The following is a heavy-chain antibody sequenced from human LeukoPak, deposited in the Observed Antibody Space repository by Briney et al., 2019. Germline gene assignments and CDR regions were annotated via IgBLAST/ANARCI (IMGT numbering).Heavy chain of an antibody. V-gene: IGHV4-34*01. CDR2: INHSGST. D-gene: IGHD6-6*01. J-gene: IGHJ5*02. CDR3: ARGYSSSSEGWFDP. CDR1: GGSFSGYY. Sequence: PSETLSLTCAVYGGSFSGYYWSWIRQPPGKGLEWMGEINHSGSTNYNPSLKSPVTISVDTSKNQFSLKLSSVTAADTAVYYCARGYSSSSEGWFDPWGQGTLVTVSS.